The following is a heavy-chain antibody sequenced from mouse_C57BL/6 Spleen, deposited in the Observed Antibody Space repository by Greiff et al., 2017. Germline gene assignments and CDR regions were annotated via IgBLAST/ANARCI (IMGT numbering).Heavy chain of an antibody. Sequence: QVQLQQPGTELVKPGASVKLSCKASGYTFTSYWMHWVKQRPGQGLEWIGNINPSNGGNNYNEKFKSKATLTVDKSSSTAYMQLSSLTSEDSAVYYCAREGVYFYYAMDYWGQGTSVTVSS. CDR3: AREGVYFYYAMDY. V-gene: IGHV1-53*01. D-gene: IGHD2-1*01. CDR1: GYTFTSYW. J-gene: IGHJ4*01. CDR2: INPSNGGN.